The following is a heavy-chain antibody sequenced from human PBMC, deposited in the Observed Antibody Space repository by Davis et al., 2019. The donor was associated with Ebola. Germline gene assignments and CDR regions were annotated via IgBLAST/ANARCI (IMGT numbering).Heavy chain of an antibody. Sequence: GESLKISCAASGFTFSGSAMHWVRQASGKGLEWAGRIRSKANSYATAYAASVKGRFTISRDDSKNTAYLQMNSLKTEDTAVYYCARGAPYYYYYGMDVWGQGTTVTVSS. V-gene: IGHV3-73*01. CDR3: ARGAPYYYYYGMDV. J-gene: IGHJ6*02. CDR2: IRSKANSYAT. CDR1: GFTFSGSA.